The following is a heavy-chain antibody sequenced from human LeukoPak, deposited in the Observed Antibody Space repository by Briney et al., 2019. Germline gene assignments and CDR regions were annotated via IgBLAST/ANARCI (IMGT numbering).Heavy chain of an antibody. CDR1: DESLNGYY. CDR3: ASGSWSRRFAP. J-gene: IGHJ5*02. D-gene: IGHD1-14*01. CDR2: MNDSGRT. V-gene: IGHV4-34*01. Sequence: PSETLSLTCAVYDESLNGYYWSWMRQPPGKGLEWIGEMNDSGRTTYNPSLESRATISAERSKNQFSLKLTSVTAADTAVYYCASGSWSRRFAPWGQGTLVTVSS.